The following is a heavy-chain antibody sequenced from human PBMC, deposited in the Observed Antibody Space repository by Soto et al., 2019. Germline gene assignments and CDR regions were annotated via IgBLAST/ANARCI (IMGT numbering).Heavy chain of an antibody. CDR1: GGSISSYY. CDR2: IYYSGST. CDR3: ARTVGGIGYCSSTSCPGGWFDP. J-gene: IGHJ5*02. V-gene: IGHV4-59*01. D-gene: IGHD2-2*03. Sequence: TSETLSLTCTVSGGSISSYYWSWIRQPPGKGLEWIGYIYYSGSTNYNPSLKSRVTISVDTSKNQFSLKLSSVTAADTAVYYCARTVGGIGYCSSTSCPGGWFDPWGQGTLVTVSS.